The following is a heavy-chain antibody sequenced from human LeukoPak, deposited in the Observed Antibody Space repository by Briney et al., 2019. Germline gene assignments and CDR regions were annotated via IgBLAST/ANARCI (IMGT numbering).Heavy chain of an antibody. CDR1: GFTFSSYA. J-gene: IGHJ3*02. Sequence: GGSLRLSCAASGFTFSSYAMSWVRQAPGKGLEWVSAISGSGGSAYYADSVKGRFTISRDNSKNTLYLQMNSLRAEDTAVYYCARGVVDTAQGDAFDIWGQGTMVTVSS. CDR2: ISGSGGSA. CDR3: ARGVVDTAQGDAFDI. V-gene: IGHV3-23*01. D-gene: IGHD5-18*01.